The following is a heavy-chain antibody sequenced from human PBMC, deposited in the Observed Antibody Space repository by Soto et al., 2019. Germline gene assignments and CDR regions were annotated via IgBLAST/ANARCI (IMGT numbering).Heavy chain of an antibody. Sequence: QVQRVQSGDEVKKPGASVKVSCKASGYIFVNYGIAWVRQAPGQGLEWMGWISPYTGNTHSATKTQGRLTMTTDTSPSTAYMDLGSLTSDDTAVYYCVMVDNYVTPTPQDVWGQGTTVTVSS. D-gene: IGHD3-16*01. CDR2: ISPYTGNT. CDR1: GYIFVNYG. V-gene: IGHV1-18*01. J-gene: IGHJ6*02. CDR3: VMVDNYVTPTPQDV.